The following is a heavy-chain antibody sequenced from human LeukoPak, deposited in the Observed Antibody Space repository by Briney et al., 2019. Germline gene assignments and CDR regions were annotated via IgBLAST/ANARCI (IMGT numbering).Heavy chain of an antibody. CDR3: ARGRISGYSNYGFDY. V-gene: IGHV4-39*01. CDR1: GGSISSSSAY. CDR2: IYYSKNT. J-gene: IGHJ4*02. Sequence: SETLSLTCTVSGGSISSSSAYWGWIRQPPGKGLEWIGSIYYSKNTYYNPSLKSRVTISADTSKNQFSLKLSSVTAADTAVYYCARGRISGYSNYGFDYWGQGTLVTVSS. D-gene: IGHD4-11*01.